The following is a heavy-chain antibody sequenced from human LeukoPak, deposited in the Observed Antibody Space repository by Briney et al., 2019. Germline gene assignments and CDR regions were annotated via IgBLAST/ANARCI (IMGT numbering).Heavy chain of an antibody. D-gene: IGHD3-22*01. Sequence: ASVKVSFKASGGTFSSYAISWVRQAPGQGLEWMGRIIPIFGTANYAQKFQGRVTITTDESTSTAYMELSSLRSEDTAVYYCARLYDSSGYYDFDYWGQGTLVTVSS. V-gene: IGHV1-69*05. J-gene: IGHJ4*02. CDR3: ARLYDSSGYYDFDY. CDR1: GGTFSSYA. CDR2: IIPIFGTA.